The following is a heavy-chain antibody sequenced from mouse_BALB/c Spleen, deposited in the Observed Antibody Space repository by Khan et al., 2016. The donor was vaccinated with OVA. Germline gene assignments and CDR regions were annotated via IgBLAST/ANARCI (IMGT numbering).Heavy chain of an antibody. V-gene: IGHV3-2*02. Sequence: EVQLQESGPGLVKPSQSLSPTCTVTGYSITSYYAWNWIRQFPGNKLEWMGYISYSGSTTYNPSLKSRISITRDTSKNQFFLQLNSVTTEDTATHDCARWFTYWGQGTLVTVSA. J-gene: IGHJ3*01. CDR3: ARWFTY. CDR2: ISYSGST. CDR1: GYSITSYYA.